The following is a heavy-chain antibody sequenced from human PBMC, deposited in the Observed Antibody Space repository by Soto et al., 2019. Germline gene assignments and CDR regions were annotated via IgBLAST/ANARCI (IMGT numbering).Heavy chain of an antibody. CDR1: GFTFSSYA. Sequence: GGSLRLSCAASGFTFSSYAMHWVRQAPGKGLEWVAVISYDGSNKYYADSVKGRFTISRDNSKNTLYLQMNSLRAEDTAVYYCARGQADSGSYYYYYGMDVWGQGTTVTVSS. CDR3: ARGQADSGSYYYYYGMDV. D-gene: IGHD3-10*01. CDR2: ISYDGSNK. V-gene: IGHV3-30-3*01. J-gene: IGHJ6*02.